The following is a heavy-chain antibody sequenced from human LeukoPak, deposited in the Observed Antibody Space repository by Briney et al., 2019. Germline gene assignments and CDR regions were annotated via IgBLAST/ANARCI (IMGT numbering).Heavy chain of an antibody. Sequence: SQTLSLTCTVSGGSISSGGYYWSWIRQHPGKDLEWIGYIHYSGSTYYNPSLKSRVTISVDTSKNQFSLKLSSVTAADTAVYYCARFDYGGMDVWGKGTTVTVSS. D-gene: IGHD3-16*01. CDR1: GGSISSGGYY. CDR3: ARFDYGGMDV. CDR2: IHYSGST. V-gene: IGHV4-30-4*08. J-gene: IGHJ6*04.